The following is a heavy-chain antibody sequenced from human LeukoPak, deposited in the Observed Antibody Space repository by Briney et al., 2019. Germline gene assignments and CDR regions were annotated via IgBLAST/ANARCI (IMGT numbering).Heavy chain of an antibody. J-gene: IGHJ3*02. V-gene: IGHV4-59*01. CDR2: INYSGST. CDR1: GGSISGYY. CDR3: ATAIAVANDAFDI. D-gene: IGHD6-19*01. Sequence: SETLSLTCTVSGGSISGYYWSWIRQPPGKGLEWIGYINYSGSTNYNPSLKSRVTISVDTSKNQLSLKLSSVTAADTAVYYCATAIAVANDAFDIWGQGTMVTVSS.